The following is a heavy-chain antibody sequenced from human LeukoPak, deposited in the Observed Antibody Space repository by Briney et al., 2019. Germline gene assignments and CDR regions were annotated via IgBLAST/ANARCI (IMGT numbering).Heavy chain of an antibody. D-gene: IGHD6-6*01. CDR3: ARGQYSSSPVFDF. V-gene: IGHV4-34*01. J-gene: IGHJ4*02. Sequence: MASETLSLTCAVYGGSFSGYYWSWIRQPPGKGLEWIGEINHSGSTKYNPSLKSRVTISEDTSKHQFSLKLSSVTAADTAVYYCARGQYSSSPVFDFWGQGTLVTVSS. CDR1: GGSFSGYY. CDR2: INHSGST.